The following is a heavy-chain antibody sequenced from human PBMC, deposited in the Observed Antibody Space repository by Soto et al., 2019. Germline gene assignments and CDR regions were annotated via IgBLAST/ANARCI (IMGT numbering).Heavy chain of an antibody. V-gene: IGHV2-5*02. CDR1: GFSLITGGVS. D-gene: IGHD3-16*01. CDR2: ISGDDEK. J-gene: IGHJ6*02. CDR3: SHRRGMIMDV. Sequence: QITLKESGPPQVKPTQTLTLTCTFSGFSLITGGVSVAWIRQPPGKALEWLALISGDDEKRYSPYLSSRLTITKDTTKNQVVFTMTNMDPLDTATYYCSHRRGMIMDVWGQGTTVTVSS.